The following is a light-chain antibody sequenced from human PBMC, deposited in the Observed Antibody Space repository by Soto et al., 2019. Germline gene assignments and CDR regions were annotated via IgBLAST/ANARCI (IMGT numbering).Light chain of an antibody. CDR3: QQYGSSPPKYT. CDR2: GAS. Sequence: EIVLTQSPGTLSLSPGERAILSCRASQSVSSSYLAWYQQKPGQAPRLLIYGASSRATGIPDRFSGSGSGTDFTLTISRLEPEDFAVYYCQQYGSSPPKYTFGQGTNLEIK. J-gene: IGKJ2*01. CDR1: QSVSSSY. V-gene: IGKV3-20*01.